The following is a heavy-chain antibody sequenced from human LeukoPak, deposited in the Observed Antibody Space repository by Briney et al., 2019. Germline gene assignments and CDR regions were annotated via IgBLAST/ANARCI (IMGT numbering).Heavy chain of an antibody. CDR3: ARDVVAPGIAAEEFDY. CDR1: GYTFTGYY. V-gene: IGHV1-2*02. D-gene: IGHD6-13*01. J-gene: IGHJ4*02. CDR2: INPNSGGT. Sequence: ASVKVSCKASGYTFTGYYMHWVRQAPGQGLEWMGWINPNSGGTNYAQKFQGRVTMTRDTSISTAYMELSRLRSGDTAVYYCARDVVAPGIAAEEFDYWGQGTLVTVSS.